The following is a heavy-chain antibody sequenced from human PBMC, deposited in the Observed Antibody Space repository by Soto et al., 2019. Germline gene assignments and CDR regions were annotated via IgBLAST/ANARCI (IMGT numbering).Heavy chain of an antibody. CDR2: INPNSGNT. J-gene: IGHJ4*02. CDR3: ARVLGSGLLDY. V-gene: IGHV1-8*01. D-gene: IGHD6-19*01. Sequence: ASVKVSCKASGYTFTSYDINWVRQAPGQGLEWMGWINPNSGNTGYAQNFQSRVTISRDTSINTAYMELSSLGSDDTAVFYCARVLGSGLLDYWGQGSLVTVSS. CDR1: GYTFTSYD.